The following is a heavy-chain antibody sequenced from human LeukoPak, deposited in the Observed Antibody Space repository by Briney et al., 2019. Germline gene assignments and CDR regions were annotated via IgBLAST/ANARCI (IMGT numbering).Heavy chain of an antibody. V-gene: IGHV3-21*01. CDR3: ARGEYYFDY. Sequence: GGSLRLSCAATGITFSNYTMNWVRQAPGKGLEWVSSISSSTTYMRYADSVKGRFTISRDNAKKSLFLQMNSLRGEDTAVYYCARGEYYFDYWGQGTLVTVSS. CDR2: ISSSTTYM. CDR1: GITFSNYT. J-gene: IGHJ4*02.